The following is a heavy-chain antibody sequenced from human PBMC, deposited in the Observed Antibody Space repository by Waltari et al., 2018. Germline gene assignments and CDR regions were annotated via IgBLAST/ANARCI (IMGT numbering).Heavy chain of an antibody. J-gene: IGHJ6*02. V-gene: IGHV3-23*01. CDR2: SSGSGAAI. CDR3: AEAGLYVRDYYYDYSMGV. Sequence: EVQLLESGGGLVQPGGSLRSPCAASAFTFIRCAIGWLRQAPGKGLEWVSSSSGSGAAIYYADSVKGRFTISRDNSKNTLYLQMISLRAEDTAVYYCAEAGLYVRDYYYDYSMGVWGQGTTVTVSS. D-gene: IGHD3-16*01. CDR1: AFTFIRCA.